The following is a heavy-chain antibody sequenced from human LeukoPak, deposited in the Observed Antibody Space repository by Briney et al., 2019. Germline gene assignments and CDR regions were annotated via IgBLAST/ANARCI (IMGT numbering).Heavy chain of an antibody. V-gene: IGHV1-2*02. Sequence: ASVKVSCKASGYTFTGYYMHWVRQAPGQGLEWMGWINPNSGGTNYAQKFQGRVTMTRDTSISTAYMELSGLRSDDTAVYYCARASGYSSSWYLRTYGMDVWGQGTTVTVSS. J-gene: IGHJ6*02. D-gene: IGHD6-13*01. CDR2: INPNSGGT. CDR3: ARASGYSSSWYLRTYGMDV. CDR1: GYTFTGYY.